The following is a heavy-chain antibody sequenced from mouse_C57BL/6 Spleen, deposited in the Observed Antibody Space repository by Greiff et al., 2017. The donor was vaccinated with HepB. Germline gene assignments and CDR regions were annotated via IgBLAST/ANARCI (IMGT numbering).Heavy chain of an antibody. CDR2: IDPETGGT. CDR1: GYTFTDYE. D-gene: IGHD3-2*02. Sequence: QVQLKESGAELVRPGASVTLSCKASGYTFTDYEMHWVKQTPVHGLEWIGAIDPETGGTAYNQKFKGKAILTADKSSSTAYMELRSLTSEDSAVYYCTRWSSGYVGYWGQGTTLTVSS. CDR3: TRWSSGYVGY. V-gene: IGHV1-15*01. J-gene: IGHJ2*01.